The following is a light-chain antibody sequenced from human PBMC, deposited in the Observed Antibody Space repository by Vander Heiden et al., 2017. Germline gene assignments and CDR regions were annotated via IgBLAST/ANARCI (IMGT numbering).Light chain of an antibody. CDR2: DTS. CDR1: TGAVTSGHY. Sequence: QAVVTQEPSLTVHPGGTVTLTGGSSTGAVTSGHYPDWFQQKPGHAHRTLIYDTSNKHSWTPARFSGSLLGGKAALTLSGAQPEDEAEYYCLLSYSGARGVFGGGTKLTVL. J-gene: IGLJ2*01. CDR3: LLSYSGARGV. V-gene: IGLV7-46*01.